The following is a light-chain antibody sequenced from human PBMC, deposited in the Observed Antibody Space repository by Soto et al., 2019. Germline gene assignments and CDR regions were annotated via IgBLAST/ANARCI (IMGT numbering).Light chain of an antibody. CDR1: SSDVGAYNS. CDR2: KGT. CDR3: CSSAPESTYV. J-gene: IGLJ1*01. Sequence: QSALAQPASVSGSPGQSITISCTGTSSDVGAYNSVSWYQQHPHRAPQVIIYKGTQRPSGGSNRFSGSTSGNAASLTISALQTDDEADYFCCSSAPESTYVCGTGTKLTVL. V-gene: IGLV2-23*01.